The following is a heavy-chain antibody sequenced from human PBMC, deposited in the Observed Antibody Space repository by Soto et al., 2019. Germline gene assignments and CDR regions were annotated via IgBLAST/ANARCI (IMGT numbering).Heavy chain of an antibody. Sequence: SVKVSCKASGGTFSSYAISWVRQAPGQGLEWMGGIIPIFGTANYAQRFQGRVTITADESTSTAYMELSSLRSEDTAVYYCARDFTPDPLARVFQHWGQGTLVTVSS. J-gene: IGHJ1*01. CDR1: GGTFSSYA. CDR3: ARDFTPDPLARVFQH. V-gene: IGHV1-69*13. CDR2: IIPIFGTA.